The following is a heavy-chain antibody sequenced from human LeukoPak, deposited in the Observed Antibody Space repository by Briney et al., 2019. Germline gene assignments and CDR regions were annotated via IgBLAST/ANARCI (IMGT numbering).Heavy chain of an antibody. D-gene: IGHD6-13*01. CDR2: ISAYNGNT. Sequence: GASVKVSCKASGYTFTSYGISWVRQAPGQGLEWMGWISAYNGNTNYAQKFQGRVTITTDESTSTAYMELSSLRSEDTAVYYCARDRGGSSWEGAFDIWGQGTMVTVSS. CDR1: GYTFTSYG. J-gene: IGHJ3*02. V-gene: IGHV1-18*01. CDR3: ARDRGGSSWEGAFDI.